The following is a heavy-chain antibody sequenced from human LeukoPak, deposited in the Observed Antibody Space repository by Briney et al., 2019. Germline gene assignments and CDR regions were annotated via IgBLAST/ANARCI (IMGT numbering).Heavy chain of an antibody. V-gene: IGHV3-53*01. Sequence: GGSLRLSCAASGFTVSSNYMSWVRQAPGKGLEWVSAIYSSGTTYYADSVRGRFTISRDNSKNTLFLQMNSLRAEDTAVYYCATNSGWNYFDYWGQGTLVTVSS. J-gene: IGHJ4*02. CDR2: IYSSGTT. D-gene: IGHD5-12*01. CDR1: GFTVSSNY. CDR3: ATNSGWNYFDY.